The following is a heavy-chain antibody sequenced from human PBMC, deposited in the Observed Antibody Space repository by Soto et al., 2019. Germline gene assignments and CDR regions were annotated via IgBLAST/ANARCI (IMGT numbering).Heavy chain of an antibody. Sequence: QVQLQESGPGLVKPSETLSLTCTVSGDSISRYYWSWIRQPPGKGLEWLGYIYYTGSTNYNSSLKSRVTISVATSKNQFSLKLSSVTAADTAVYYCARHAFGSGFYYGMDVWGQGTTVTVSS. V-gene: IGHV4-59*08. J-gene: IGHJ6*02. CDR1: GDSISRYY. CDR2: IYYTGST. D-gene: IGHD3-10*01. CDR3: ARHAFGSGFYYGMDV.